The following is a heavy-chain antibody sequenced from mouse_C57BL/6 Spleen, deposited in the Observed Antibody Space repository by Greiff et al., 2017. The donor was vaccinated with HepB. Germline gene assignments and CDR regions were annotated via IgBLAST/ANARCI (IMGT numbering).Heavy chain of an antibody. V-gene: IGHV10-1*01. Sequence: EVQLVESGGGLVQPKGSLKLSCAASGFSFNTYALNWVRQAPGKGLEWVARIRSKSNNYATYYADSVKDRFTISRDDSESMLYLQMNNLKTEDTAMYYCVRDGYYQYFDVWGTGTTVTVSS. J-gene: IGHJ1*03. CDR3: VRDGYYQYFDV. CDR1: GFSFNTYA. D-gene: IGHD2-3*01. CDR2: IRSKSNNYAT.